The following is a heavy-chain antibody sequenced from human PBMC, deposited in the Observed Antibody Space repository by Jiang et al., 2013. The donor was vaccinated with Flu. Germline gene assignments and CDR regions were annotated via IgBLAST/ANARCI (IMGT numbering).Heavy chain of an antibody. Sequence: VQLLESGGGLVKPGGSLRLSCAASGFTFSDYYMSWIRQAPGKGLEWVSYIYSGGSAIYYADSVKGRFTISRDNTKNSLSLQMNSLRADDTAVYYCARGGITYFWSGYGLDVVGPRDHGHRSP. J-gene: IGHJ6*02. V-gene: IGHV3-11*01. CDR3: ARGGITYFWSGYGLDV. CDR2: IYSGGSAI. D-gene: IGHD3-3*01. CDR1: GFTFSDYY.